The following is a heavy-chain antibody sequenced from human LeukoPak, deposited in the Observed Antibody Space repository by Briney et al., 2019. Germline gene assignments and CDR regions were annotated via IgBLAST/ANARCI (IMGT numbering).Heavy chain of an antibody. Sequence: SETLSLTCTVSGDSISSYYWSWIRQPAGKGLEWIGRIYTSGSTDYNPSLKSRVTMSVDTSKNQFSLKLSSVTAADTAVYYCARDRYCSITKCYNWFDPWGQGTLVTVSS. J-gene: IGHJ5*02. V-gene: IGHV4-4*07. D-gene: IGHD2-2*01. CDR2: IYTSGST. CDR1: GDSISSYY. CDR3: ARDRYCSITKCYNWFDP.